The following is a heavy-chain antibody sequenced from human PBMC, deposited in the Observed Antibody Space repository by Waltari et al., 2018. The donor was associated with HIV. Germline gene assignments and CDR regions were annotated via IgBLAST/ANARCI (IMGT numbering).Heavy chain of an antibody. D-gene: IGHD3-22*01. Sequence: QDQLVEYGGGVVQPGRSLRLSCAASGFPFSRYAMHWVRQAPGKGLEWGACTSFEGSMADYADSVKGRFTISKANPKNTLYLQMKSLITEDTAVYFCARDSLYSDSSGYYFRPFDMGGQGTMVTVSS. CDR2: TSFEGSMA. CDR1: GFPFSRYA. CDR3: ARDSLYSDSSGYYFRPFDM. V-gene: IGHV3-30-3*01. J-gene: IGHJ3*02.